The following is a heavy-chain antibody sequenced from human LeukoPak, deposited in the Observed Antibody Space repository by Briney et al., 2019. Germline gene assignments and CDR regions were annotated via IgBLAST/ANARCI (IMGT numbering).Heavy chain of an antibody. V-gene: IGHV3-21*01. CDR2: ISSSSSYI. Sequence: GGSLRLSCAASGFTFSSYSMNWVRQAPGKGLEWVSSISSSSSYIYYADSVKGRFTISRDNAKNSLYLQMNSLRAEDTAVYYCARETNDFWSGYPDYYGMDVWGQGTTVTVSS. CDR1: GFTFSSYS. D-gene: IGHD3-3*01. J-gene: IGHJ6*02. CDR3: ARETNDFWSGYPDYYGMDV.